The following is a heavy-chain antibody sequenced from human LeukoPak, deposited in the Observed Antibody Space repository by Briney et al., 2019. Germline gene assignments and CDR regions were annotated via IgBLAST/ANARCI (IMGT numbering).Heavy chain of an antibody. CDR3: ARVPYSTGAFDY. V-gene: IGHV3-23*01. J-gene: IGHJ4*02. Sequence: PGGSLRFSCAASGFTFSSYAMSWVRQAPGKGLEWVSAISGSGGSTYYADSVKGRFTISRDNSKNTLYLQMNSLRDEDTALYYCARVPYSTGAFDYWGQGTLVTVSS. CDR2: ISGSGGST. D-gene: IGHD6-19*01. CDR1: GFTFSSYA.